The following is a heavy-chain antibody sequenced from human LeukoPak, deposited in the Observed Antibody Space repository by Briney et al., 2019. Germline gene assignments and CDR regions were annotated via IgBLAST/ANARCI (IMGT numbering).Heavy chain of an antibody. CDR2: ISGRGGST. D-gene: IGHD3-22*01. Sequence: GVSLRLSCAASGFTFTYACMSWVRQAPGKGLEWVSGISGRGGSTYYADSVKGRFTISRDNSKNTLYLQMTSLRAEDTAVYYCAKDQVWIVVGSFDYWGQGNLVSVSS. J-gene: IGHJ4*02. CDR3: AKDQVWIVVGSFDY. CDR1: GFTFTYAC. V-gene: IGHV3-23*01.